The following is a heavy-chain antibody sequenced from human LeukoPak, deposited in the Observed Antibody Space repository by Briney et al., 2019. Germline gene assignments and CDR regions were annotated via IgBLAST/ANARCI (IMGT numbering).Heavy chain of an antibody. CDR2: INQDASSI. Sequence: AGGSLRLSCAASGFTFSSYWMSWVRQAPDKGLEWVANINQDASSINYAGSVKGRFTISRDNAKKSLYLQMNSLRDEDTAVYYCARECLMVGVYDAFDIWGQGTMVTVSS. CDR3: ARECLMVGVYDAFDI. V-gene: IGHV3-7*01. J-gene: IGHJ3*02. CDR1: GFTFSSYW. D-gene: IGHD1-26*01.